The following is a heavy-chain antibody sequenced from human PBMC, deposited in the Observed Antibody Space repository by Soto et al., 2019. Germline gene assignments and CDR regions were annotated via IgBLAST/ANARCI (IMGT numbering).Heavy chain of an antibody. CDR1: GASISGFY. Sequence: SETLSLTCTVSGASISGFYWSWIRKSAGKGLEWIGRIYATRTTDYNPTLKSRVMMSVDTSKKQFSLKLRSVTAADTAVYYCVRDGTKTFRGWFDPWGQGISVTVSS. V-gene: IGHV4-4*07. J-gene: IGHJ5*02. D-gene: IGHD1-1*01. CDR3: VRDGTKTFRGWFDP. CDR2: IYATRTT.